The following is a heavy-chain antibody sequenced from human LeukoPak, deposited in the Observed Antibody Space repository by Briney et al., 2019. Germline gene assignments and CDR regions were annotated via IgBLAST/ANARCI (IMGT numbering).Heavy chain of an antibody. CDR3: GKGMYYDILSGYVLDY. CDR1: GFTFSSYA. Sequence: PGGSLRLSCAASGFTFSSYAMSWVRQAPGKGLDWVSGISSGGGSTYYADSVKGRFTISRDNSKNTLYLQMNSLRVEDTALYYCGKGMYYDILSGYVLDYWGQGTLVTVSS. CDR2: ISSGGGST. V-gene: IGHV3-23*01. J-gene: IGHJ4*02. D-gene: IGHD3-9*01.